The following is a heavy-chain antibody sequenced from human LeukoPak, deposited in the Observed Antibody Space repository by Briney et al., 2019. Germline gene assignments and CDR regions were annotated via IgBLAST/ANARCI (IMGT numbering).Heavy chain of an antibody. Sequence: SVKVSCKACGCTFISYVISWVRQAPGQGLEWMGRIIPIFGRANYAQKFQGRVTITTDESTNTAYMELSSLRSEDTDVYYCASPPPYYYDSSGYYLSYWGQGTLVTVSS. CDR1: GCTFISYV. V-gene: IGHV1-69*05. CDR3: ASPPPYYYDSSGYYLSY. CDR2: IIPIFGRA. J-gene: IGHJ4*02. D-gene: IGHD3-22*01.